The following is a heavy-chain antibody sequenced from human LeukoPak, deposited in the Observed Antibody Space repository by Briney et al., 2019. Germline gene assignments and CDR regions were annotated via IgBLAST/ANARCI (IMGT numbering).Heavy chain of an antibody. CDR1: GGSISSSSYY. Sequence: SETLSLTCTVSGGSISSSSYYWGWIRQPPGKGLKCIGSIYYSGSTYYNPSLKSRVTISVDRTKNQFSLKLSSVTAADTAVYYCASSGSSPDNDYWGQGTLVTVSS. CDR3: ASSGSSPDNDY. J-gene: IGHJ4*02. CDR2: IYYSGST. D-gene: IGHD6-6*01. V-gene: IGHV4-39*01.